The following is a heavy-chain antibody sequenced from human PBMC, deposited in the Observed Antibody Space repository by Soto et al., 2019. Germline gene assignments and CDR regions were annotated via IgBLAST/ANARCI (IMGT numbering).Heavy chain of an antibody. V-gene: IGHV4-31*01. D-gene: IGHD3-10*01. CDR1: GGSISRGGYY. CDR2: LYYTGST. Sequence: QVQLQESGPGLVKPSQTLSLTCSVSGGSISRGGYYWSWIRQHPGKGLEWIGYLYYTGSTSYNPSLXXXXXXXXXXXXXXXXXXXXXXXXXDTAVYYCASFRGWPTYYFDYWGQGTLVTVSS. J-gene: IGHJ4*02. CDR3: ASFRGWPTYYFDY.